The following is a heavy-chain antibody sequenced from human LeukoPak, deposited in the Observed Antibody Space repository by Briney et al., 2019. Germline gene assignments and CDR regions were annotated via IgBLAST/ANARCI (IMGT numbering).Heavy chain of an antibody. CDR1: GGSISSYY. CDR3: ARPIGGSSSAFDI. CDR2: IYYSGST. V-gene: IGHV4-59*08. D-gene: IGHD6-6*01. Sequence: SETLSLTCTVSGGSISSYYWSWIRQPPGKGLEWIGYIYYSGSTNYNPSLKSRVTISVDTSKNQFSLKLSSVTAADTAVYYCARPIGGSSSAFDIWGQGTMVTVSS. J-gene: IGHJ3*02.